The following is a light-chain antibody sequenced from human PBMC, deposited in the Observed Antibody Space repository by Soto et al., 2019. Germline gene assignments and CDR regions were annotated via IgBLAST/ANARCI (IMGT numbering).Light chain of an antibody. CDR2: EVS. CDR3: QHYKSYPWT. Sequence: DTEMTKSHSTLSASIGDRVTITCRARQSVNNFLAWYQQKPGTAPKLLIYEVSSLESGVPSRFSGSGSGTEFTLTISSLQPDDFVIYYCQHYKSYPWTFGQGTKVDIK. V-gene: IGKV1-5*01. CDR1: QSVNNF. J-gene: IGKJ1*01.